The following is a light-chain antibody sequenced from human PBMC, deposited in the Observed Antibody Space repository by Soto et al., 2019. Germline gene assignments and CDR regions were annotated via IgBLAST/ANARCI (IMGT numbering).Light chain of an antibody. V-gene: IGKV4-1*01. CDR3: QQYFGTPLT. CDR2: WAS. CDR1: ESVLYSPDNKDY. J-gene: IGKJ4*01. Sequence: EIVMTQSPDSLTVSLGETATINCKSRESVLYSPDNKDYLAWYQQKPGQPPKLLISWASTRESGVPDRFSGSGSGTDFTLTISRLQPEDVAVYYCQQYFGTPLTFGGGTKVEIK.